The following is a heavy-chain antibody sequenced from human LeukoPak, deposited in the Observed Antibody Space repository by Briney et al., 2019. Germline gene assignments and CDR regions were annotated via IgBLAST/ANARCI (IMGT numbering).Heavy chain of an antibody. CDR2: IYTSGST. CDR3: ARQIVGAPHWFDP. J-gene: IGHJ5*02. CDR1: GGSISSGSYY. Sequence: SQTLSLTCTVSGGSISSGSYYWSWIRQPAGKGLEWIGRIYTSGSTNYNPSLKSRVTISVDTSKNQFSLKLGSVTAADTAVYYCARQIVGAPHWFDPWGQGTLVTVSS. V-gene: IGHV4-61*02. D-gene: IGHD1-26*01.